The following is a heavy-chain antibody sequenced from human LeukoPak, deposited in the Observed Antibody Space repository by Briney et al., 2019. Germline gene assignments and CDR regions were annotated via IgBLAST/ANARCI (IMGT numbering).Heavy chain of an antibody. CDR1: GGSISSYY. CDR3: ARDSRDYYYGMDV. Sequence: SETLSLTCTVSGGSISSYYWSWIRQPPGKGLEWIGYIYYSGSTNYNPSLKSRVTISVDTSKNQFSLKLSSVTAADTAVYYCARDSRDYYYGMDVWGQETTVTVSS. CDR2: IYYSGST. V-gene: IGHV4-59*01. J-gene: IGHJ6*02.